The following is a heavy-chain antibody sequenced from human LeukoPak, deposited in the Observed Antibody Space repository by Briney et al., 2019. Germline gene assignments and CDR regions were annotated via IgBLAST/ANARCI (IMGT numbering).Heavy chain of an antibody. D-gene: IGHD4-11*01. J-gene: IGHJ6*02. Sequence: GGSLRLSCAASGFTFGNYGMHWVRQAPGQGLEWVALIWYDGSKKYYADSVKGRFTVSRDNSENTLYLQMNSLRADDTAVCYCARGLQPPVLYGMDVWGQGTTVTVSS. CDR3: ARGLQPPVLYGMDV. CDR2: IWYDGSKK. V-gene: IGHV3-33*01. CDR1: GFTFGNYG.